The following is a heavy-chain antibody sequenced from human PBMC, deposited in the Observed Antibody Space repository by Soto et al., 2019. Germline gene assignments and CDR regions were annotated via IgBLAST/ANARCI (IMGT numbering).Heavy chain of an antibody. D-gene: IGHD3-22*01. Sequence: ASVNVSCKASGGTFSSYAISWVRQAPGQGLEWMGGIIPIFGTANYAQKFQGRVTITADESTSTAYMELSSLRSEDTAVYYCARESYYYDSSGYYPLYYFDYWGQGTLVTVSS. CDR1: GGTFSSYA. CDR2: IIPIFGTA. V-gene: IGHV1-69*13. J-gene: IGHJ4*02. CDR3: ARESYYYDSSGYYPLYYFDY.